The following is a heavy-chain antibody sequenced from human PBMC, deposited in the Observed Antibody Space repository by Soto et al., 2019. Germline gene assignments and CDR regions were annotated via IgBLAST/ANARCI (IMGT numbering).Heavy chain of an antibody. Sequence: VQLVDSGGGVVQPGKSLRLSCAASGFTFSSYGMHWVRQAPGKGLEWVAVIWYDGRNTNYADSVKGRFTISRDNSKNTLCLQMNSLRGEDTAVYYCAGDRERDIAREYLGYWGQGTLVTVSS. CDR1: GFTFSSYG. CDR3: AGDRERDIAREYLGY. CDR2: IWYDGRNT. J-gene: IGHJ4*02. V-gene: IGHV3-33*01. D-gene: IGHD5-12*01.